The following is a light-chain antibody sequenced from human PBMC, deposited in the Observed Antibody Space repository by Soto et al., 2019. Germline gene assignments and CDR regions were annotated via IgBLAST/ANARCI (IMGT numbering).Light chain of an antibody. CDR3: QQYDTSPRT. CDR1: QTVNSIY. J-gene: IGKJ1*01. Sequence: EIVLTQSPGTLSLSPGERATLSCRASQTVNSIYLAWYQQKPGQAPRLLIYGTSNRATGIPDRFSGSGSGTDFTLTISRLEPEDFVVYYCQQYDTSPRTFGQGTKVEIK. V-gene: IGKV3-20*01. CDR2: GTS.